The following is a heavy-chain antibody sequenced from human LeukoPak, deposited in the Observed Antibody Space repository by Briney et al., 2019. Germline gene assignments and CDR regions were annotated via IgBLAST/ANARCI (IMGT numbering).Heavy chain of an antibody. Sequence: ASVTVSCTASGYTFTSYDINWVRQAPGQGLEWMGWMNPNSGNTGYAQKFQGRVTMTRNTSISTAYMELSSLRSEDTAVYYCARAGPLMVRGVINDYWGQGTLVTVSS. CDR2: MNPNSGNT. D-gene: IGHD3-10*01. CDR1: GYTFTSYD. CDR3: ARAGPLMVRGVINDY. J-gene: IGHJ4*02. V-gene: IGHV1-8*01.